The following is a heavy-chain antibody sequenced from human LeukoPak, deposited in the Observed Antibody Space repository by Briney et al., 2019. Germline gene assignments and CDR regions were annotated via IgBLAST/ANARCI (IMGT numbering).Heavy chain of an antibody. V-gene: IGHV1-46*01. CDR1: GYTFTSYY. CDR2: IDTSSDRT. D-gene: IGHD5-18*01. Sequence: GASVKLSCKASGYTFTSYYMQWVRQAPGQGLEWMGVIDTSSDRTNYAQKFQGRVTMTRDTSTSTVYMELSSLRSEDTAVYYCARGRGYSYGRNSPTPRDYYYGMDVWGQGTTVTVSS. CDR3: ARGRGYSYGRNSPTPRDYYYGMDV. J-gene: IGHJ6*02.